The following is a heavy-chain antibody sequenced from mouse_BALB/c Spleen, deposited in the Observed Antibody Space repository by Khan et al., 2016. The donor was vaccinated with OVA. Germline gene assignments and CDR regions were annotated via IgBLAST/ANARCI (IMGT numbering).Heavy chain of an antibody. CDR1: GFTFRNYG. Sequence: EVELVESGGGFVKPGGSLKLSCAATGFTFRNYGRTWVRQTPEKSLEWVATISSGGYSTYYPDSEKGRFIISRDNAENTLYLQMSSLRSDDTAMYYCARTPSYSGSGYFDYWGQGTTLTVSS. J-gene: IGHJ2*01. V-gene: IGHV5-9-3*01. CDR3: ARTPSYSGSGYFDY. D-gene: IGHD1-1*01. CDR2: ISSGGYST.